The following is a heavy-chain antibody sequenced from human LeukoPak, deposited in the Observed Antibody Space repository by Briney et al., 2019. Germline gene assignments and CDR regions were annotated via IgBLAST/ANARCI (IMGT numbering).Heavy chain of an antibody. CDR2: IIPILGIA. Sequence: SVKVSCKASGGTFSSYAIIWVRQAPGQGLEWMGRIIPILGIANYAQKFQGRVTITADKSTSTGYMELSSLRSEDTAVYYCAGASAAAPDYFDYWGQGTLVTVSS. V-gene: IGHV1-69*04. D-gene: IGHD6-13*01. CDR3: AGASAAAPDYFDY. J-gene: IGHJ4*02. CDR1: GGTFSSYA.